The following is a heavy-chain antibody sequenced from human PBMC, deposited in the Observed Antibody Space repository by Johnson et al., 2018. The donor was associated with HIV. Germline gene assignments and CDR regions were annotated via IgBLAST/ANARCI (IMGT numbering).Heavy chain of an antibody. CDR1: GFSFDEYG. V-gene: IGHV3-48*04. J-gene: IGHJ3*02. CDR2: ISSIGSTI. D-gene: IGHD5-24*01. Sequence: EVQLVESGGGVVRPGGSLRLSCPPSGFSFDEYGMSWVRQAPGKGLEWVSYISSIGSTIYYADSVQGRLPISRDNAKKSLYLQMNSLRVEDTAVYFCARNGDGYTPDAFDIWGQGTVVTVSS. CDR3: ARNGDGYTPDAFDI.